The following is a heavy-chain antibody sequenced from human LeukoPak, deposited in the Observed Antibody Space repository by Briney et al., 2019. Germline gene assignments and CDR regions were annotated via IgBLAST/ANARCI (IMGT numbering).Heavy chain of an antibody. CDR3: ARGYSTSWTYYSDY. V-gene: IGHV4-59*01. CDR2: VHYGGST. D-gene: IGHD6-13*01. Sequence: PSETLSLTCTVSDGAITGYYWGWIRQPPGKGLDWIGHVHYGGSTNYNPSLKSRVTISVDTSKNQFSLKLSSVSAADTAVYYCARGYSTSWTYYSDYWGQGALVTVSS. J-gene: IGHJ4*02. CDR1: DGAITGYY.